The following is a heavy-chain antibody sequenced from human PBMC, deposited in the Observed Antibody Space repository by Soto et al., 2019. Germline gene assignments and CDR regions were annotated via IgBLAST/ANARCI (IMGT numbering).Heavy chain of an antibody. J-gene: IGHJ4*02. D-gene: IGHD3-3*01. V-gene: IGHV3-23*01. Sequence: PGGSLRLSCAASGFIFSSYAMSWVRQAPGKGLEWVSAISGSGGSTYYADSVKGRFTISRDNSKNTLYLQMNSLRAEDTAVYYCHRWRRRSGYYILLDYWGQGTLVTVSS. CDR3: HRWRRRSGYYILLDY. CDR2: ISGSGGST. CDR1: GFIFSSYA.